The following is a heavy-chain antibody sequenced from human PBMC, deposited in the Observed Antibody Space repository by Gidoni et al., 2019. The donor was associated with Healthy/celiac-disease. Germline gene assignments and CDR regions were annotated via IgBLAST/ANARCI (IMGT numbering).Heavy chain of an antibody. CDR2: ISGSGGST. D-gene: IGHD3-16*02. CDR1: GFPFSSSA. J-gene: IGHJ4*02. CDR3: AKDLQSIMITFGGVIV. Sequence: EVQLLESGGGLVQPGGSLRLSCAASGFPFSSSAMGWVRQAPGKGLGWVSAISGSGGSTYYADSVKGRFTISRDNSKNTLYLQMNSLRAEDTAVYYCAKDLQSIMITFGGVIVWGQGTLVTVSS. V-gene: IGHV3-23*01.